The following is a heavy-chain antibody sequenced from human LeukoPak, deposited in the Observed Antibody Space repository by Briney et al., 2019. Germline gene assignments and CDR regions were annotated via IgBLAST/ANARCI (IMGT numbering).Heavy chain of an antibody. CDR1: GGSISSYY. CDR2: ISYSGST. Sequence: PSETLSPTCTVSGGSISSYYWSWIRQPPGKGLEWIGHISYSGSTNFNPSLKSRVTISVDTSKNQFSLKLSSVTAADTAVYYCAREGTAGTNLNWFDPWGQGTLVTVSS. D-gene: IGHD1-1*01. CDR3: AREGTAGTNLNWFDP. J-gene: IGHJ5*02. V-gene: IGHV4-59*01.